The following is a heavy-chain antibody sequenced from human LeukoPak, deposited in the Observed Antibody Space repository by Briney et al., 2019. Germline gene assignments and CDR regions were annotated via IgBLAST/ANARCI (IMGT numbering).Heavy chain of an antibody. Sequence: SETLSLTCAVYGGSVSGNQWSWIRQPPGEGLEWIGEIHQSGSTTYNPTLKRRVTISADTSKNQFSLRLSSVTAADTAVYYCARLLNYDVLTGYNIEDYWGQGTLVTVSS. CDR1: GGSVSGNQ. D-gene: IGHD3-9*01. CDR2: IHQSGST. J-gene: IGHJ4*02. V-gene: IGHV4-34*01. CDR3: ARLLNYDVLTGYNIEDY.